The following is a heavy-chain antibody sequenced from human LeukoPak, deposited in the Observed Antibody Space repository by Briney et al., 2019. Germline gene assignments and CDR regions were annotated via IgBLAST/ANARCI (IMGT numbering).Heavy chain of an antibody. D-gene: IGHD5-18*01. V-gene: IGHV3-48*03. CDR1: GFTFSSYE. CDR3: AKGKGGYTYGSLYFDY. Sequence: GGSLRLSCAASGFTFSSYEMNWVRQAPGKGLEGVSYISSSGSTIYYADSVKGRFTISRDNAKNSLYLHMNSLRAEDTAVYYCAKGKGGYTYGSLYFDYWGQGILVTVSS. CDR2: ISSSGSTI. J-gene: IGHJ4*02.